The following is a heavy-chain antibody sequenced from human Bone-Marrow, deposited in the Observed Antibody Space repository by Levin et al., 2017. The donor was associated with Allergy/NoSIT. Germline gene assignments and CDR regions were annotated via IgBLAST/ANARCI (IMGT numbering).Heavy chain of an antibody. V-gene: IGHV3-30*18. J-gene: IGHJ4*02. CDR2: ISYDGSNK. CDR3: AKGMEDSSSHNQDY. D-gene: IGHD6-13*01. CDR1: GFTFSSYG. Sequence: SCAASGFTFSSYGMHWVRQAPGKGLEWVAVISYDGSNKYYADSVKGRFTISRDNSKNTLYLQMNSLRAEDTAVYYCAKGMEDSSSHNQDYWGQGTLVTVSS.